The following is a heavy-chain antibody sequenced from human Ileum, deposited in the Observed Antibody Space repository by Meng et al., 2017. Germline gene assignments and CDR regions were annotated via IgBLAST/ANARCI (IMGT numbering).Heavy chain of an antibody. V-gene: IGHV1-18*01. D-gene: IGHD2-15*01. Sequence: ASVKVSCKASGYTFTSYGISWVRQAPGQGLEWMGWISAYNGNTNYAQKLQGRVTMTTDTSTSTAYMELRSLRSDDTAVYYCAGGHCSGGSCYSMTAFEIWGQETMVTVSS. CDR1: GYTFTSYG. CDR2: ISAYNGNT. J-gene: IGHJ3*02. CDR3: AGGHCSGGSCYSMTAFEI.